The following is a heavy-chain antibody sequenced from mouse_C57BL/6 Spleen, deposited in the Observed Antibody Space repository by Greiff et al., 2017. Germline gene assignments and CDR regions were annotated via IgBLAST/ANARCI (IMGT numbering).Heavy chain of an antibody. V-gene: IGHV1-26*01. CDR1: GYTFTDYY. CDR3: ARSTGRD. D-gene: IGHD4-1*01. Sequence: EVQLQQSGPELVKPGASVKISCKASGYTFTDYYMNWVKQSHGKSLEWIGDINPNNGGTSYNQKFKGKATLTVDKSSSTAYMELRSLTSEDSAVYYCARSTGRDWGQGTLVTVSA. J-gene: IGHJ3*01. CDR2: INPNNGGT.